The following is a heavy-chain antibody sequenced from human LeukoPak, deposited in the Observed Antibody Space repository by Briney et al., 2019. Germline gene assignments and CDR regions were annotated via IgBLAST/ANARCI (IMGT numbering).Heavy chain of an antibody. CDR3: ARRGTVTHVDY. CDR1: GGSISSSSYY. CDR2: IDYSGNT. V-gene: IGHV4-39*07. J-gene: IGHJ4*02. D-gene: IGHD4-11*01. Sequence: SETLSLTCTVSGGSISSSSYYWGWIRQPPGKGLEWIGSIDYSGNTYYNPSLKSRVTISGDTSKNQFSLKLSSVTAADTAVYYCARRGTVTHVDYWGQGTLVTVSS.